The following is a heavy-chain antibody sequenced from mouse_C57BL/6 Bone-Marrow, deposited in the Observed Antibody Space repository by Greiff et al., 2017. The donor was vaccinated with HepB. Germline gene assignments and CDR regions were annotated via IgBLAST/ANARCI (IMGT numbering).Heavy chain of an antibody. D-gene: IGHD1-1*01. V-gene: IGHV1-55*01. CDR2: IYPGSGST. J-gene: IGHJ1*03. CDR3: ANYYGSSSYWYFDV. CDR1: GYTFTSYW. Sequence: VQLQQPGAELVKPGASVKMSCKASGYTFTSYWITWVKQRPGQGLEWIGDIYPGSGSTNYNEKFKSKATLTVDTSSSTAYMQLSSLTSEDSAVYYCANYYGSSSYWYFDVWGTGTTVTVSS.